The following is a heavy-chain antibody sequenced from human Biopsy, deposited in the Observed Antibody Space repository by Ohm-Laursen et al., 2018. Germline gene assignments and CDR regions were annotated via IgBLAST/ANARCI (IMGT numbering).Heavy chain of an antibody. CDR1: GYTYTSYG. CDR2: INPNSGVT. V-gene: IGHV1-2*02. Sequence: GASVKVSCKASGYTYTSYGISWVRQAPGQGLEWMGWINPNSGVTNYAQRFQGRVTMTRDTSISTAYMELSRLRSDDTAVYYCARDPRYGYGSYFDYWGQGTLVAVSS. J-gene: IGHJ4*02. D-gene: IGHD3-10*01. CDR3: ARDPRYGYGSYFDY.